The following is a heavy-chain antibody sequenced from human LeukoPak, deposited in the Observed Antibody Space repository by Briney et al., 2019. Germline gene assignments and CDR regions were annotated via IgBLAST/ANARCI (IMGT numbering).Heavy chain of an antibody. J-gene: IGHJ3*02. Sequence: PGGSLRLSCAASGFTFSSFGMNWVRQTPGRGLEWVSFICSSGVIHYIDSVKGRFTISRDNAKNTLYLQMNNLTAEDTAVYYCARDRSGWYSGDAFDRGGQGTMVTVSS. V-gene: IGHV3-21*05. CDR3: ARDRSGWYSGDAFDR. D-gene: IGHD6-19*01. CDR1: GFTFSSFG. CDR2: ICSSGVI.